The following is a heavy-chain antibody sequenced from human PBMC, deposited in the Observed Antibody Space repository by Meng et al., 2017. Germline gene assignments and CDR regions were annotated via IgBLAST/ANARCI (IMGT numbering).Heavy chain of an antibody. CDR2: INPNSGGT. D-gene: IGHD2-15*01. CDR3: ATNTYCSGGSCSFDY. V-gene: IGHV1-2*06. J-gene: IGHJ4*02. Sequence: VSVKVSCKASGYTFTGYYMHWVRQAPGQGLEWMGRINPNSGGTNYAQKFQGRVTMTRDTSISTAYMELSRLRSDDTAVYYCATNTYCSGGSCSFDYWGQGTLVTVSS. CDR1: GYTFTGYY.